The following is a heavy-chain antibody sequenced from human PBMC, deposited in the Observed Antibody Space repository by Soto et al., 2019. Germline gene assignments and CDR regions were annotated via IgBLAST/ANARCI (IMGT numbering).Heavy chain of an antibody. D-gene: IGHD3-16*01. J-gene: IGHJ4*02. V-gene: IGHV3-23*01. Sequence: WGSLRLSCAASGFTFSSYAMSWVRRAPGKGLEWVSTISGSGANTFYADSVKGRFTISRDNSKNTLYLQMNSLRAEDTAVYYCAKRPLSIITFDYWGQGTLVTVSS. CDR1: GFTFSSYA. CDR2: ISGSGANT. CDR3: AKRPLSIITFDY.